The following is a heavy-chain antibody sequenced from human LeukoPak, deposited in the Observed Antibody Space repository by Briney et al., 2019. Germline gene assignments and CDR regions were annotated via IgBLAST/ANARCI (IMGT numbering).Heavy chain of an antibody. CDR3: AKDPEDIVATSDY. CDR1: GFTFSSYG. CDR2: IRYDGSNK. Sequence: GGSLRLSCAASGFTFSSYGMHWVRQAPGKGLEWVAFIRYDGSNKYYADSVKGRFTISRDNSKNTLYLQMNSLRAEDTAVYYCAKDPEDIVATSDYWGQGTLVTVSS. V-gene: IGHV3-30*02. J-gene: IGHJ4*02. D-gene: IGHD5-12*01.